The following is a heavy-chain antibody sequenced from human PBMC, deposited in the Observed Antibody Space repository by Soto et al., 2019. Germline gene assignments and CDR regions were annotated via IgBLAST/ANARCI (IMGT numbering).Heavy chain of an antibody. CDR3: ARDLFRYYDILTPLRGNWFDP. Sequence: QVQLVQSGAEVKKPGASVKVSCKASGYTFTSYYMHWVRQAPGQGLEWMGIINPSGGSTSYAQKLQGRVTMTRDTSTSTVYMELSSLRSEDTAVYYCARDLFRYYDILTPLRGNWFDPWGQGTLVTVSS. J-gene: IGHJ5*02. CDR2: INPSGGST. V-gene: IGHV1-46*04. CDR1: GYTFTSYY. D-gene: IGHD3-9*01.